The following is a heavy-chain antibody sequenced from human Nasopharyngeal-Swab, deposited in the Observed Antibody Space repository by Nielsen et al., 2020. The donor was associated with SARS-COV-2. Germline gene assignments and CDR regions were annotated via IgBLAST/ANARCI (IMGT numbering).Heavy chain of an antibody. Sequence: GESLKISCAASGFTFSSYGMHWVRQAPGKGLEWVAVIWYDGSNKYYADSVKGRFTISRDNSKNTLYLQMNSLRAEDTAVYYCAKDPGGPYYYYGMDVWGQGTTVTVSS. CDR2: IWYDGSNK. CDR3: AKDPGGPYYYYGMDV. D-gene: IGHD3-10*01. CDR1: GFTFSSYG. V-gene: IGHV3-33*06. J-gene: IGHJ6*02.